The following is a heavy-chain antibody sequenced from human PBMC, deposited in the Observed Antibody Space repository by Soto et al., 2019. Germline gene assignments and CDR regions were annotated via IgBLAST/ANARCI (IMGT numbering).Heavy chain of an antibody. CDR1: GGSFSGYY. Sequence: QVQLQQWGAGLLKPSETLSLTYAVYGGSFSGYYWSWIRQPPGKGLEWIGEINHSGSTNYNPSLKSRVTISVDTSKNQFSLKLSSVTAADTAVYYCARGYELLYGGENWFDPWGQGTLVTVSS. CDR2: INHSGST. D-gene: IGHD2-2*02. J-gene: IGHJ5*02. V-gene: IGHV4-34*01. CDR3: ARGYELLYGGENWFDP.